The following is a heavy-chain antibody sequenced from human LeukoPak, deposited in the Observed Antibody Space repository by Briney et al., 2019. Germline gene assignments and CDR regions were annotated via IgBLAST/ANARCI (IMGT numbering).Heavy chain of an antibody. V-gene: IGHV3-33*06. CDR2: IWYDGSNK. CDR1: GFTFSSYG. J-gene: IGHJ5*02. CDR3: AKDGSSGWPSGWSDP. Sequence: GGSLRLSCAASGFTFSSYGMHWVRQAPGKGLEWVAVIWYDGSNKYYADSVKGRFTISRDNSKNTLYLQMNSLRAEDTAVYYCAKDGSSGWPSGWSDPWGQGTLVTVSS. D-gene: IGHD6-19*01.